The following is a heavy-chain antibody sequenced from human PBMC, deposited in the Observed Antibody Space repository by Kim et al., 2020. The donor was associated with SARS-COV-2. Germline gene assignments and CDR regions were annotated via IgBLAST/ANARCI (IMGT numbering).Heavy chain of an antibody. CDR2: VVPMSGRT. CDR1: GGAFSNNI. Sequence: SVKVSCKASGGAFSNNILNWIRQAPGQGLEWMGGVVPMSGRTNYAQKFQGRVTITADESTKIVYMEMSSLTSDDTAVYYCASEDSSTWHRTFGMDDWGK. CDR3: ASEDSSTWHRTFGMDD. D-gene: IGHD6-13*01. V-gene: IGHV1-69*13. J-gene: IGHJ6*04.